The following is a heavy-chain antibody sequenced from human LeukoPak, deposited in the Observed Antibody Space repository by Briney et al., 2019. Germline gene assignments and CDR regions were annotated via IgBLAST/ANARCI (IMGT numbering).Heavy chain of an antibody. CDR2: ISAYNGDT. V-gene: IGHV1-18*01. CDR1: GYTFRNYG. D-gene: IGHD5-12*01. Sequence: ASVKVSCKASGYTFRNYGITWVRQAPGQGLEWIGWISAYNGDTHYAQNLQGRVTMTTDTSTSTAYMELRSLRSDDTAVYYCARDPTNTSGYYAYFGYWGQGTLVTVSS. CDR3: ARDPTNTSGYYAYFGY. J-gene: IGHJ4*02.